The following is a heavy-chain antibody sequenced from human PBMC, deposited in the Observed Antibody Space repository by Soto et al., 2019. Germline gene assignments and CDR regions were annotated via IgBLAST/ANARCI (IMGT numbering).Heavy chain of an antibody. J-gene: IGHJ6*02. V-gene: IGHV4-59*01. D-gene: IGHD3-3*01. CDR2: IYYSGST. CDR1: GGSISSYY. CDR3: ASTYYDFWSGYSALVNYYGMDV. Sequence: PSETLSLTCTVSGGSISSYYWSWIRQPPGKGLEWIGYIYYSGSTNYNPSLKSRVTISVDTSKNQFSLKLSSVTAADTAVYYCASTYYDFWSGYSALVNYYGMDVWGQGTTVTVS.